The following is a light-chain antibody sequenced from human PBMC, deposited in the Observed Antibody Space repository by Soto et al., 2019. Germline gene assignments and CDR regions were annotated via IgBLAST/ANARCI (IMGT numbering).Light chain of an antibody. V-gene: IGKV1-5*03. Sequence: DIQMTQSPSILSASVGDIVTITCRASQSISSWLAWYQQKPGKAPNLLIYKASHLENGVPSRFSGSGSGTEFTLTISSLQPGDFATYYCQHYNTYPWTCGQGTKVDIK. CDR3: QHYNTYPWT. CDR1: QSISSW. CDR2: KAS. J-gene: IGKJ1*01.